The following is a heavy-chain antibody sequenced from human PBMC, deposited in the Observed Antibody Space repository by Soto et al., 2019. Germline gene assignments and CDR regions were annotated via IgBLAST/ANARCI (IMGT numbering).Heavy chain of an antibody. J-gene: IGHJ3*02. V-gene: IGHV1-2*02. CDR3: AKNGRGLQGSFEI. CDR1: GYTFNEHY. CDR2: IIPNSGDT. D-gene: IGHD2-15*01. Sequence: QVQLVQSGAEVKKPGASVEVSCKASGYTFNEHYMHWVRQAPGQWLEWMGCIIPNSGDTNYAEKFQGRVTMPRDTSISNFYMEMSRLKSDDTAVYYCAKNGRGLQGSFEIWGRGTMVTVSS.